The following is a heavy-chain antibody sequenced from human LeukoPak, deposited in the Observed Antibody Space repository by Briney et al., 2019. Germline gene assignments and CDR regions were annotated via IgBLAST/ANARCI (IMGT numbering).Heavy chain of an antibody. J-gene: IGHJ4*02. CDR2: IRSQTDGGTT. Sequence: KTGGSLRLSCTASGFTFSNDSMSWVRQAPGKGLEWVGRIRSQTDGGTTDYAAPVKGRFTISRDDSINTLYLQMNSLKSEDTAVYSCTQATIHLGQGNLVTVTS. CDR1: GFTFSNDS. CDR3: TQATIH. D-gene: IGHD1-1*01. V-gene: IGHV3-15*01.